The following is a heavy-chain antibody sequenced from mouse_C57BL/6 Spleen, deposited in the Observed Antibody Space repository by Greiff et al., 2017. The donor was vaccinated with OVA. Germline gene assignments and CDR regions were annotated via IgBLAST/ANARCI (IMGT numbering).Heavy chain of an antibody. CDR2: INPSTGGT. D-gene: IGHD2-3*01. V-gene: IGHV1-42*01. Sequence: VQLQQSGPELVKPGASVKISCKASGYSFTGYYMNWVKQSPEKSLEWIGEINPSTGGTTYNQKFKAKATLTVDKSSSTAYMQLKSLTSEDSAVYYCARGDLYGYYWFAYWGQGTLVTVSA. CDR1: GYSFTGYY. J-gene: IGHJ3*01. CDR3: ARGDLYGYYWFAY.